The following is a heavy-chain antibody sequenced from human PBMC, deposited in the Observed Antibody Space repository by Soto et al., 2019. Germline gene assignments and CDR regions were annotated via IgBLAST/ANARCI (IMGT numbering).Heavy chain of an antibody. Sequence: SETLSLTCAVSGGSFSGNYWTWIRQPPGKGLEWIGEFSDSGSTNYNPSLKSRVTISEDMSKSQFSLKLSSVTAADTAVYYCARGNFYYGMDVWGQGTTVTVSS. CDR1: GGSFSGNY. V-gene: IGHV4-34*01. CDR2: FSDSGST. CDR3: ARGNFYYGMDV. J-gene: IGHJ6*02.